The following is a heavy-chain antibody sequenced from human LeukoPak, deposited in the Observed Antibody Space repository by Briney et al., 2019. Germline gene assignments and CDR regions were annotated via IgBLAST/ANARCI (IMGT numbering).Heavy chain of an antibody. CDR2: ISSRSSYI. Sequence: GGSLRLSCAASGFTFSSYSMNWVRQAPGKGLEWVSSISSRSSYIYYADSVKGRFTISRDNAKNSLYLQMNSLRDEDTAVYYCARDARYDSSGYYDYWGQGTLVTVSS. CDR3: ARDARYDSSGYYDY. V-gene: IGHV3-21*01. D-gene: IGHD3-22*01. J-gene: IGHJ4*02. CDR1: GFTFSSYS.